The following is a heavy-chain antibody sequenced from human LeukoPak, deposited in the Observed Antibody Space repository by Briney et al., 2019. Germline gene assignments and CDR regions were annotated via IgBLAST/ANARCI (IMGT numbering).Heavy chain of an antibody. CDR3: AATLRYFVHDAFDI. CDR1: GFTFSSSS. Sequence: PGGSLRLSCAASGFTFSSSSMNWVRQAPGKGLEWVSYISSSSSTIYYADSVKGRFTISRDNAKNSLYLQMNSLRAEDTAVYYCAATLRYFVHDAFDIWGQGTMVTVSS. CDR2: ISSSSSTI. V-gene: IGHV3-48*04. J-gene: IGHJ3*02. D-gene: IGHD3-9*01.